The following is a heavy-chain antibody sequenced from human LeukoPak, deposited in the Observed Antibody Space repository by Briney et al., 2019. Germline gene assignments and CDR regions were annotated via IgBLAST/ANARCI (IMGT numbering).Heavy chain of an antibody. Sequence: GGSLRLSCAASGFSFSSYAMSWVRQAPGKGLEWVSAISGSGGGTYYADSVKGRVTISRDNSKYTLYLQMNSLRAEDTAVFYCANFAPLAYWGQGTLVTVSS. J-gene: IGHJ4*02. D-gene: IGHD3-3*01. CDR1: GFSFSSYA. CDR3: ANFAPLAY. CDR2: ISGSGGGT. V-gene: IGHV3-23*01.